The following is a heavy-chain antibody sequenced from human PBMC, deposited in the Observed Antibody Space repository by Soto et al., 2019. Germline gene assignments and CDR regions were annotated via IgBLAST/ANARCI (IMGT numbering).Heavy chain of an antibody. CDR1: GGSISSGPYS. D-gene: IGHD2-2*01. CDR2: FHYSGRT. V-gene: IGHV4-39*01. J-gene: IGHJ6*02. Sequence: QLQLLESGPGLVKPSETLSLTCSVSGGSISSGPYSWGLIRQPPGKGLEWIGTFHYSGRTYYSPYLESRSPISVDAYKHQFSLKVSSVAAADTAVFYCARLAGYCSGTSCYGYSGMNVGGQGTTVPVSS. CDR3: ARLAGYCSGTSCYGYSGMNV.